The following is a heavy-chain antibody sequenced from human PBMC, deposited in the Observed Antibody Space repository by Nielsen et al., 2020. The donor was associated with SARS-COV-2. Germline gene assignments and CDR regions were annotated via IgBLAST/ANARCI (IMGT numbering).Heavy chain of an antibody. V-gene: IGHV3-15*01. CDR1: GFSFTDAW. D-gene: IGHD3-3*01. J-gene: IGHJ6*02. CDR3: TTDGDFYDLWSGYSIYYNMDV. Sequence: GGSLRLSCVASGFSFTDAWMNWVRQAPGKGLEWVGRIKSESDGGTTDCAAPLKGRFSISRDDSKNTVYLQMNSLKTEDTGVYYCTTDGDFYDLWSGYSIYYNMDVWGQGTTVTVSS. CDR2: IKSESDGGTT.